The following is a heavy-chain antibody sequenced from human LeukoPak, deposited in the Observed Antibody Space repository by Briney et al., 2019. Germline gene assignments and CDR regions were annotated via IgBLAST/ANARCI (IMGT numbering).Heavy chain of an antibody. J-gene: IGHJ6*02. CDR3: ASHPRAAIQWSYHYYGMDV. CDR2: IFYSGNT. D-gene: IGHD5-12*01. CDR1: GGSLSSSNYS. Sequence: SETLSLTCTVSGGSLSSSNYSWGWIRQPPGKGLEWIGSIFYSGNTYYNPSLRGRVTISVDTSKSQFSLKLSSVTATDMAVYYCASHPRAAIQWSYHYYGMDVWGQGTTVTVSS. V-gene: IGHV4-39*01.